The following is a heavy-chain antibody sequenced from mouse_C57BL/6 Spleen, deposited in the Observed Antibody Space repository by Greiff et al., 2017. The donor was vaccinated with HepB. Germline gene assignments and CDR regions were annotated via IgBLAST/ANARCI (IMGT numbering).Heavy chain of an antibody. J-gene: IGHJ4*01. V-gene: IGHV5-16*01. CDR1: GFTFSDYY. D-gene: IGHD1-2*01. Sequence: EVQVVESEGGLVQPGSSMKLSCTASGFTFSDYYMAWVRQVPEKGLEWVANINYDGSSTYYLDSLKSRFIISRDNAKNILYLQMSSMKSEDTATYYCARENFTTASSGAMDYWGQGTSVTVSS. CDR3: ARENFTTASSGAMDY. CDR2: INYDGSST.